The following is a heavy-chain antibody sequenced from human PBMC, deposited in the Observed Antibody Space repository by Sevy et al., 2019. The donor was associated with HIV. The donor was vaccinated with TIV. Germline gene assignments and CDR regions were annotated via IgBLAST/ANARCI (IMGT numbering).Heavy chain of an antibody. J-gene: IGHJ4*02. CDR1: GYSFTGYY. V-gene: IGHV1-2*02. CDR3: AGMGDYADASGYYPLNY. D-gene: IGHD3-22*01. CDR2: INPGTGGT. Sequence: ASVKVSCKASGYSFTGYYVHWLRQAPGQGLEWMGWINPGTGGTYFARRFQDRVTLTTGKSITTAFMELNGLPFEDTAVYYCAGMGDYADASGYYPLNYWGQGTLVTVSS.